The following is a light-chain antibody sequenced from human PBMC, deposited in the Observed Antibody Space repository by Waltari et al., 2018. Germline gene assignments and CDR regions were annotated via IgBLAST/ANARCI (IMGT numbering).Light chain of an antibody. CDR2: EVS. J-gene: IGLJ2*01. CDR1: SSDVGGYNS. CDR3: SSYASTITVV. V-gene: IGLV2-14*01. Sequence: QSALTQPASVSGSPGQSITISCPGTSSDVGGYNSVSWYQQHPGKAPKLMIYEVSNRPSGVSNRFSGSKSGNTASLTISGLQPEDEADYYCSSYASTITVVFGGGTKLTVL.